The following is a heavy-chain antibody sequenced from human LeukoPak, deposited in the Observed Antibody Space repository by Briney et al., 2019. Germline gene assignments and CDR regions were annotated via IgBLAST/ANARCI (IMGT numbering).Heavy chain of an antibody. CDR2: IIPILGIA. J-gene: IGHJ6*02. V-gene: IGHV1-69*04. D-gene: IGHD3-3*01. CDR3: ARGPLYYDFWGGYYICGMDV. CDR1: GGTFSSYA. Sequence: VASVKVSCKASGGTFSSYAISWVRQAPGQVLEWMGRIIPILGIANYAQKFQGRVTITADKSTSTAYMELSSLRSEDTAVYYCARGPLYYDFWGGYYICGMDVWGQGTTVTVSS.